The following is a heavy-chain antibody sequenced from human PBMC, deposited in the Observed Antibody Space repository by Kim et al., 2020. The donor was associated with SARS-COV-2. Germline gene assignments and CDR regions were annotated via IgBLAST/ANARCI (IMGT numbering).Heavy chain of an antibody. V-gene: IGHV4-31*03. CDR1: GGSISSGGYY. CDR3: ARDAIWSGYYGVGHYFDY. J-gene: IGHJ4*02. D-gene: IGHD3-3*01. CDR2: IYYSGSS. Sequence: SETLSLTCTVSGGSISSGGYYWSWIRPHPGKGLEWFGYIYYSGSSYYNPSLKSRVTISVDTSKNQFSLKLSSVTAADTAVYYCARDAIWSGYYGVGHYFDYWGQGTLVTVSS.